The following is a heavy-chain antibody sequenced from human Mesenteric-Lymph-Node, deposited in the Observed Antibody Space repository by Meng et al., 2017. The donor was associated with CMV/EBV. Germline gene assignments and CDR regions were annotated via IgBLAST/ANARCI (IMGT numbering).Heavy chain of an antibody. Sequence: GESLKISCAASGFTFRSYAMSWVRQAPGKGLDWVAGISGSGSTTKYAASVEGRFTISRDNSKDTLFPQMNSLRVEDTALYYCSKDMWEYQLPDGSWGQGTLVTVSS. CDR1: GFTFRSYA. CDR2: ISGSGSTT. D-gene: IGHD2-2*01. V-gene: IGHV3-23*01. CDR3: SKDMWEYQLPDGS. J-gene: IGHJ5*02.